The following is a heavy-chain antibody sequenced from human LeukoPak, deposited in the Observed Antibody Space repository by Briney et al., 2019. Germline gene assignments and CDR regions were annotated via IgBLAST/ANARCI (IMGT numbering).Heavy chain of an antibody. CDR3: ASSKGVITIGI. CDR2: IYYSGRT. CDR1: DGSVSSYY. V-gene: IGHV4-59*02. Sequence: SETLSLTCTVSDGSVSSYYWSWIRQPPGKGLEWIGYIYYSGRTNYNPSLKSRVTISVDTSMNQFSLKLSSVTAADTAVYYCASSKGVITIGIWGQGTMVTVSS. J-gene: IGHJ3*02. D-gene: IGHD3-3*01.